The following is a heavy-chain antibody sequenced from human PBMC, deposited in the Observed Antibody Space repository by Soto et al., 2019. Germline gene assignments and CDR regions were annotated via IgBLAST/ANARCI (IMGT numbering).Heavy chain of an antibody. Sequence: SAELSCQASGYTFTGYYIHWVRQGPGQGLEWMARIKHSAGRTRYAQKYQGRVTMTRNTYTSTGYMELSSLRSEDTAVYYCARDPGAYDDFDIWGQGTMVSVS. V-gene: IGHV1-46*01. CDR3: ARDPGAYDDFDI. CDR1: GYTFTGYY. CDR2: IKHSAGRT. J-gene: IGHJ3*02.